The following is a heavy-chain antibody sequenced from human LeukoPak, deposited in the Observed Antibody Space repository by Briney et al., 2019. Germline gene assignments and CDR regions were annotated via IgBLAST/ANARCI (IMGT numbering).Heavy chain of an antibody. D-gene: IGHD3-22*01. CDR2: IYYSGST. V-gene: IGHV4-39*01. Sequence: SETLSLTCTVSGGSISSSSYYWGWIRQPPGKGLEWIGSIYYSGSTYYNPSLKSRVTISVDTSKNQFSLKLSSVTAADTAVYYCARHHLRITVIVGIYYFDYWGQGTLVTVSS. CDR3: ARHHLRITVIVGIYYFDY. CDR1: GGSISSSSYY. J-gene: IGHJ4*02.